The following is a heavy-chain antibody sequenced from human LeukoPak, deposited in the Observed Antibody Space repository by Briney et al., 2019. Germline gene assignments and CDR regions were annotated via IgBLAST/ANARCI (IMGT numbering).Heavy chain of an antibody. J-gene: IGHJ6*03. V-gene: IGHV3-15*01. CDR1: GFTFSNAW. Sequence: GGSLRLSCAASGFTFSNAWMSWVRQAPGKGLEWVGRIKSKTDGGTTDYAAPVKGRFTISRDDSKNTLYLQMNSLKTEDTAVYYCTTENRYSSGRYSFAYYYMDVWGKGTTVTVSS. CDR3: TTENRYSSGRYSFAYYYMDV. CDR2: IKSKTDGGTT. D-gene: IGHD6-19*01.